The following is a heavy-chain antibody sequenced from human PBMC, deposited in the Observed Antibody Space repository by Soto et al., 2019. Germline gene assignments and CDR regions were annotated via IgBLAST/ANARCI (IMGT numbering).Heavy chain of an antibody. D-gene: IGHD6-13*01. J-gene: IGHJ6*02. CDR1: GFTFSSYA. Sequence: GGSLRLSCAASGFTFSSYAMHWVRQAPGKGLEWVAVISYDGSNKYYADSVKGRFTISRDNSKNTLYLQMNSLRAEDTAVYYCARDRKGIAAAGTSMNYYGMDVWGQGTTVTVSS. V-gene: IGHV3-30-3*01. CDR3: ARDRKGIAAAGTSMNYYGMDV. CDR2: ISYDGSNK.